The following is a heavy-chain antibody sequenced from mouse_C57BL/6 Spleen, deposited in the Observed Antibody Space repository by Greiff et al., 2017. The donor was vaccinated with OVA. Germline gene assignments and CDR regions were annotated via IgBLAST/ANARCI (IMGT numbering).Heavy chain of an antibody. V-gene: IGHV5-17*01. D-gene: IGHD2-1*01. CDR2: ISSGSSTI. CDR3: ARPVYYGNIQGFAY. CDR1: GFTFSDYG. J-gene: IGHJ3*01. Sequence: DVHLVESGGGLVKPGGSLKLSCAASGFTFSDYGMHWVRQAPEKGLEWVAYISSGSSTIYYADTVKGRFTISRDNAKNTLFLQMTSLRSEDTAMYYCARPVYYGNIQGFAYWGQGTLVTVSA.